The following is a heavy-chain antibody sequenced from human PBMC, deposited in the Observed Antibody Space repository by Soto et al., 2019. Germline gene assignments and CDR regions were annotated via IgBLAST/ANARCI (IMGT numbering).Heavy chain of an antibody. CDR2: INPNSGGT. D-gene: IGHD2-15*01. V-gene: IGHV1-2*02. CDR3: ATYCSGGSCFATSGG. CDR1: GYTFTGYY. J-gene: IGHJ4*02. Sequence: ASVKVSCKASGYTFTGYYMHWVRQAPGQGLEWMGWINPNSGGTNYAQKFQGRVTMTRNTSISTAYMELSRLRSDDTAVYYCATYCSGGSCFATSGGWGQGTLVTVSS.